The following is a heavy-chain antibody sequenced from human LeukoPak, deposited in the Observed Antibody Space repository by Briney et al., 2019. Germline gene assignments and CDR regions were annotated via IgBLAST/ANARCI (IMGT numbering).Heavy chain of an antibody. D-gene: IGHD6-13*01. CDR3: ASLVTIAAAGTSRWWFDP. CDR1: GGSFSGYY. CDR2: INHSGST. J-gene: IGHJ5*02. Sequence: SETLSLTCAVYGGSFSGYYWSWIRQPPGKGLEWIGEINHSGSTNYNPSLKSRVTISVDTSKNQFSLKLSSVTAADTAVYYCASLVTIAAAGTSRWWFDPWGQGTLVTVSS. V-gene: IGHV4-34*01.